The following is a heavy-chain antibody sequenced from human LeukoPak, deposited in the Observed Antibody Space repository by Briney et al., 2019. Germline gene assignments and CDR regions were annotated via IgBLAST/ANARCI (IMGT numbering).Heavy chain of an antibody. D-gene: IGHD3-10*01. J-gene: IGHJ4*02. Sequence: SGTLSLTCAVSGGSISSSNWWSWVRQPPGKGLEWIGEIYHSGSTNYNPSLKSRVPISVDKSKNQFSLKLSSVTASDTAVYYCASLMVRGVIISSFDYWGQGTLVTVSS. V-gene: IGHV4-4*02. CDR1: GGSISSSNW. CDR2: IYHSGST. CDR3: ASLMVRGVIISSFDY.